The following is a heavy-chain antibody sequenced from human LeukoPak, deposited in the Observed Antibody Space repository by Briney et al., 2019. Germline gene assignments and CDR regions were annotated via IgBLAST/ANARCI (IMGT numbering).Heavy chain of an antibody. CDR3: ARRAGGLARNNWFDP. V-gene: IGHV3-66*01. J-gene: IGHJ5*02. CDR1: GFTVSSNY. Sequence: GGSLRLSCAASGFTVSSNYMSWVRQAPGKGLEWVSFIYSGSSTYYADSVRGRFTISRDNSKNTLYLQMNSLRAEDTAVYYCARRAGGLARNNWFDPWGQGTLVTVS. D-gene: IGHD3-16*01. CDR2: IYSGSST.